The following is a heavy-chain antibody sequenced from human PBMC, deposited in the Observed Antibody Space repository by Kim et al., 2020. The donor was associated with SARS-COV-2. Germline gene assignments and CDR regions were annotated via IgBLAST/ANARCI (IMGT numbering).Heavy chain of an antibody. CDR2: IYYSGST. Sequence: SETLSLTCTVSGGSISSGGYYWSWIRQHPGKGLEWIGYIYYSGSTYYNPSLKSRVTISVDTSKNQFSLKLSSVTAADTAVYYCARSLVGYCSSSSCPNYYFDYWGQGTLVTVSS. CDR1: GGSISSGGYY. D-gene: IGHD2-2*01. V-gene: IGHV4-31*03. J-gene: IGHJ4*02. CDR3: ARSLVGYCSSSSCPNYYFDY.